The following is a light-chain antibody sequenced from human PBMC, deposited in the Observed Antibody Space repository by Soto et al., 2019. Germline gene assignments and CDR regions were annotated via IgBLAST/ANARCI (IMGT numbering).Light chain of an antibody. Sequence: EIVLTQSPATLSLSPGERATLSCRASQRISSSYLAWYQQKPGQAPRLLIYGASSRATGIPDRFSGSGSGTDFSLTVSGLEPEDFAVYYCQQYGSSAWTFGQGTKVEIK. V-gene: IGKV3-20*01. CDR3: QQYGSSAWT. CDR2: GAS. CDR1: QRISSSY. J-gene: IGKJ1*01.